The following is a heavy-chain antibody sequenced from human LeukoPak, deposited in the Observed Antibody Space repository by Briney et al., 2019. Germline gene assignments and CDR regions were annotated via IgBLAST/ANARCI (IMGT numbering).Heavy chain of an antibody. V-gene: IGHV3-11*01. J-gene: IGHJ4*02. Sequence: PGGSLRLSCAASGFTFSDYYMSWIRQAPGKGLEWVSYISSSGSTIYYADSVKGRFTISRDNAKNSLYLQMNSLRAEDTAVYYCAKSHSITIIVVVHFDYWGQGTLVTVSS. CDR1: GFTFSDYY. CDR2: ISSSGSTI. D-gene: IGHD3-22*01. CDR3: AKSHSITIIVVVHFDY.